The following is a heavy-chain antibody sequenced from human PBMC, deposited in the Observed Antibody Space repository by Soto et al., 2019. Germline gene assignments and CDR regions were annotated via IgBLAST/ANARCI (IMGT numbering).Heavy chain of an antibody. D-gene: IGHD3-22*01. J-gene: IGHJ4*02. V-gene: IGHV3-48*03. CDR3: ARSQAANYYDSSGYLGSFDY. Sequence: EVQLVESGGGLVQPGGSLRLSCAASGFTFSSYEMNWVRQAPGKGLEWVSYISSSGSTIYYADSVKGRFTISRDNAKNSLYLQMNSLRAEDTAVYYCARSQAANYYDSSGYLGSFDYWGQGTLVTVSS. CDR2: ISSSGSTI. CDR1: GFTFSSYE.